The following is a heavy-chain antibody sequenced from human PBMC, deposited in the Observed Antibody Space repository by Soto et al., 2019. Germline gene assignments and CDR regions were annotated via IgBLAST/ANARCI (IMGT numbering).Heavy chain of an antibody. CDR2: LKRDGRER. V-gene: IGHV3-7*03. Sequence: GGSLRVSCADSGFTFGDYWMTWVRQAPGKGLEWVANLKRDGRERYYVDSVKGRFSVSRDNAKNSLYLQMNNLRPEDTAVYYCARDVYEILGRVVRRLDSWGQGTLVTVSS. D-gene: IGHD2-8*01. J-gene: IGHJ4*02. CDR1: GFTFGDYW. CDR3: ARDVYEILGRVVRRLDS.